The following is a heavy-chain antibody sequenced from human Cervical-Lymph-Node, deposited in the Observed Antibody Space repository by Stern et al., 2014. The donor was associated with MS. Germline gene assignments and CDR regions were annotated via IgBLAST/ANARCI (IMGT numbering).Heavy chain of an antibody. CDR2: IYYNGNT. D-gene: IGHD2-2*01. Sequence: QLQLQESGPGLVKPSQTLSLTCSVSGDSISSGGYYWSWIRQHPGKALQWIGNIYYNGNTYYNLSLKSLVTISIDMSKNQFSLNLKSVTAADTAVYFCARVAALAMPLQYNWFDPWGQGILVTVSS. V-gene: IGHV4-31*01. CDR1: GDSISSGGYY. J-gene: IGHJ5*02. CDR3: ARVAALAMPLQYNWFDP.